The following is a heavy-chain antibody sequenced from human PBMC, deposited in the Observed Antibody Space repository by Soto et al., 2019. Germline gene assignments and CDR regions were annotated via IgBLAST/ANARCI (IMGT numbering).Heavy chain of an antibody. Sequence: GGSLRLSCAASGFTVSSYYMSWVRQAPGKGLEWVSVIYSAGSADFADSVKGRFTISRDNAKNSLFLQLNSLRAEDTALYYCVRSGDYRSGSYWYFFDYWGQGALVTVSS. D-gene: IGHD3-10*01. CDR3: VRSGDYRSGSYWYFFDY. CDR1: GFTVSSYY. CDR2: IYSAGSA. V-gene: IGHV3-66*01. J-gene: IGHJ4*02.